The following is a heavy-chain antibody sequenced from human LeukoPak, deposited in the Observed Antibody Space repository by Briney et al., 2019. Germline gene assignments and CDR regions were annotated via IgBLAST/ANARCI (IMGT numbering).Heavy chain of an antibody. Sequence: GGSLRLSCAASRFTFSSYWMSWVRQAPGKGLEWVANIKQDGSDKYYVDSVKGRFTISRDNAKNSLYLQMNSLRAEDTAVYYCAREQYDDHFDYWGQGTLVTVSS. J-gene: IGHJ4*02. CDR3: AREQYDDHFDY. CDR1: RFTFSSYW. CDR2: IKQDGSDK. D-gene: IGHD3-3*01. V-gene: IGHV3-7*01.